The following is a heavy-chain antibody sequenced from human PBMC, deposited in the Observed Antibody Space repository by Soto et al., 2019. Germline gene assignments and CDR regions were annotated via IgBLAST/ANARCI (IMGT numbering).Heavy chain of an antibody. Sequence: ASVKVSCKASGYTFTSYGISWVRQAPGQGLEWMGWISAYNGNTNYAQKLQGRVTMTTDTSTSTAYMELRSLRSDDTAVYYCARAWGYYYDSSGPRGWFDPWGQGTLVTVSS. CDR3: ARAWGYYYDSSGPRGWFDP. J-gene: IGHJ5*02. V-gene: IGHV1-18*01. CDR1: GYTFTSYG. D-gene: IGHD3-22*01. CDR2: ISAYNGNT.